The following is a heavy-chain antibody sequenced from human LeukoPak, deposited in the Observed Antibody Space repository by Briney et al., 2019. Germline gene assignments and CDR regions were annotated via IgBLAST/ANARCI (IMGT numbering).Heavy chain of an antibody. CDR1: GYTLTELS. V-gene: IGHV1-24*01. Sequence: ASVTVSCKVSGYTLTELSMHWVRQAPGKGLEWMGGFDPEDGETIYAQKFQGRVTMTEDTSTDTAYMELSSLRSEDTAVNYCATGPDVVPYYYFDYWGQGTLVTVSS. CDR3: ATGPDVVPYYYFDY. D-gene: IGHD3-10*02. CDR2: FDPEDGET. J-gene: IGHJ4*02.